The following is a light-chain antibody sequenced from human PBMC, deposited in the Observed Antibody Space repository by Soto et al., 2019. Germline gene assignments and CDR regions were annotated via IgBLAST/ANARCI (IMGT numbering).Light chain of an antibody. V-gene: IGKV1-5*03. J-gene: IGKJ2*01. CDR1: QSIDSW. CDR2: KAS. Sequence: DIQMTQSPSTLSISVGDRVTITCRASQSIDSWLAWYQQKPGKAPNLLIYKASFLESGVPSRFSGSGSGTDFTLTISSLQPDDFATYYCQQYNAYPYAFGQGTKLEI. CDR3: QQYNAYPYA.